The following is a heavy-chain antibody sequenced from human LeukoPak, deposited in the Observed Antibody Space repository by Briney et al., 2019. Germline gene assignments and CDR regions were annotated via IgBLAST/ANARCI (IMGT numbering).Heavy chain of an antibody. CDR1: GFTFSSYA. J-gene: IGHJ4*02. V-gene: IGHV3-30-3*01. Sequence: GSLRLSCAASGFTFSSYAMHWVRPAPGQGLEWVAVISYDGSNKYYADSVKGRFTISRDNSKNTLYLQMNSLRAEDTAVYYCAREGLGSYYGPRPFDYWGQGTLVTVSS. CDR3: AREGLGSYYGPRPFDY. D-gene: IGHD1-26*01. CDR2: ISYDGSNK.